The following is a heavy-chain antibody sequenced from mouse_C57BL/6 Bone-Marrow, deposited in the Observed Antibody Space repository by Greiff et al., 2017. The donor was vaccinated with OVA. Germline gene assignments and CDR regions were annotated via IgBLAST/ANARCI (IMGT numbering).Heavy chain of an antibody. J-gene: IGHJ2*01. V-gene: IGHV1-26*01. D-gene: IGHD2-3*01. CDR3: ARGRIGGYYSYFDY. CDR1: GYTFTDYY. CDR2: INPNNGGT. Sequence: EVQLQQSGPELVKPGASVKISCKASGYTFTDYYMNWVKQSHGKSLEWIGDINPNNGGTSYNQKFKGKATLTVDKSSSTAYMELRSLTSEDSAVYYCARGRIGGYYSYFDYWGQGTTLTVSS.